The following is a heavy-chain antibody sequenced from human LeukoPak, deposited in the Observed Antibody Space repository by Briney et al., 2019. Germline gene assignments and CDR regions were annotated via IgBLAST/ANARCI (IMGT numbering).Heavy chain of an antibody. V-gene: IGHV4-59*12. CDR1: GGSMSYYY. CDR2: IYYSGST. J-gene: IGHJ4*02. CDR3: ASGEETRPYYFDY. D-gene: IGHD3-10*01. Sequence: SETLSLTCTVSGGSMSYYYWSWIRQPPGKGLEWIGYIYYSGSTDYNASLKSRVTITIDTSKNQFSLKLRFVTAADTAVYYCASGEETRPYYFDYWGQGTLVTVSS.